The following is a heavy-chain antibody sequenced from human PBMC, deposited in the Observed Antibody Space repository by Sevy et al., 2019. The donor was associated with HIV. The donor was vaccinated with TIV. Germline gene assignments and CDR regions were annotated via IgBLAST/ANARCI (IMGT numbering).Heavy chain of an antibody. V-gene: IGHV4-61*01. J-gene: IGHJ6*03. Sequence: SETLSLSCSVSGGPVSSGTYYWSWIRQPPGKGLEWIGHIYKTGSTNYKLSLQSRVTISVDTSTNQFSLRLGSVTAAETAVYYCARVPRGQLWYSGSLGGYYYHMDVWGKGTTVTVSS. D-gene: IGHD3-16*01. CDR3: ARVPRGQLWYSGSLGGYYYHMDV. CDR1: GGPVSSGTYY. CDR2: IYKTGST.